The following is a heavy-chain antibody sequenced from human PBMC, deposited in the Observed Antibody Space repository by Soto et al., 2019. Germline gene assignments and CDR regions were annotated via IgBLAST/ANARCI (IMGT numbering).Heavy chain of an antibody. V-gene: IGHV4-31*03. D-gene: IGHD6-13*01. Sequence: PSETLSLTCTVSGGSISSGGYYWSWIRQHPGKGLEWIGYIYYSGSTYYNPSLKSRVTISVDTSKNQFSLKLSSVTAADTAVYYCARDSRIAAARVVGYWGQGTLVTVSS. CDR3: ARDSRIAAARVVGY. CDR2: IYYSGST. CDR1: GGSISSGGYY. J-gene: IGHJ4*02.